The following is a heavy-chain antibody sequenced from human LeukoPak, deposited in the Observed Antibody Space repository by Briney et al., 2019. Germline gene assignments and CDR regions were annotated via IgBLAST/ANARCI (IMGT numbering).Heavy chain of an antibody. V-gene: IGHV1-8*01. CDR1: GYTFTSYD. CDR3: ARGPIPGAFTNGVCYMGAFDI. J-gene: IGHJ3*02. CDR2: MNPNSGNT. Sequence: ASVKVSCKASGYTFTSYDINWLRQAPGQGLEWMGWMNPNSGNTGYAQKFQGRVTMTRNTSISTAYMELSSLRSEDTAVYYCARGPIPGAFTNGVCYMGAFDIWGQGTMVTVSS. D-gene: IGHD2-8*01.